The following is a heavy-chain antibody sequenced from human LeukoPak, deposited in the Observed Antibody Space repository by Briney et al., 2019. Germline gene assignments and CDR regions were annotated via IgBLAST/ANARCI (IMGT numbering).Heavy chain of an antibody. CDR1: GGSFSGYY. Sequence: SETLSLTCAVYGGSFSGYYWSWIRQPPGKGLEWIGEINHSGSTNYNPSLKSRVTISVDTSKKQFSLRLSSVTAADTAVYYCVTYYFDSSGPKKNYWGQGTLVTVSS. V-gene: IGHV4-34*01. J-gene: IGHJ4*02. CDR3: VTYYFDSSGPKKNY. D-gene: IGHD3-22*01. CDR2: INHSGST.